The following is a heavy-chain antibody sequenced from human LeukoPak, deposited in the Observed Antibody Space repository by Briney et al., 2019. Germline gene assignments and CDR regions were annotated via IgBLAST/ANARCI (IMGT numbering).Heavy chain of an antibody. Sequence: GGSLRLSCAASGFTFDDYGMSWVRQVPGKGLEWVSGISWNGGSIGYADSVKGRFTVSRDNAKKSLYLQMSSLRGDDTALYYCARGRWGTVGAPNDYWGQGTLVSVSS. CDR1: GFTFDDYG. V-gene: IGHV3-20*04. CDR3: ARGRWGTVGAPNDY. J-gene: IGHJ4*02. CDR2: ISWNGGSI. D-gene: IGHD1-26*01.